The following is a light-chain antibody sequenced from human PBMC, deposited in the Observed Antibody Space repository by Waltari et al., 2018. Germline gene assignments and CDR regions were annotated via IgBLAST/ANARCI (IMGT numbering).Light chain of an antibody. CDR1: QSVGSY. J-gene: IGKJ1*01. V-gene: IGKV3-11*01. CDR2: GAS. Sequence: SCGTRQSVGSYVAWYQQNPGQAPRLLIYGASSRATGIPARFSGSGSGTDFTLTISSLEPEDFAVYYCQQRSNWPRTFGQGTKVEI. CDR3: QQRSNWPRT.